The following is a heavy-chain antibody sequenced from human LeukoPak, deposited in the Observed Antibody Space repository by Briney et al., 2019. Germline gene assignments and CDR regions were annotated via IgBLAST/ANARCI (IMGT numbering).Heavy chain of an antibody. CDR3: ARVDYYDSSGPVDY. CDR2: IYGGGST. Sequence: GGSLRLSCAASGFTVSSNYMSWVRQAPGKGLEWVSVIYGGGSTYYADSVKGRFTISRHNSKNTLYLQMNSLRAEDTAVYYCARVDYYDSSGPVDYWGQGTLVTVSS. V-gene: IGHV3-53*04. D-gene: IGHD3-22*01. CDR1: GFTVSSNY. J-gene: IGHJ4*02.